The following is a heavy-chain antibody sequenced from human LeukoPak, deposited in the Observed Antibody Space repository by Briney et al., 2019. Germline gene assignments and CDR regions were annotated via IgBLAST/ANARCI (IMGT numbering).Heavy chain of an antibody. CDR1: GYTFTGYY. CDR3: ARVTTVTTFSAFDI. D-gene: IGHD4-17*01. Sequence: ASVKVSCKASGYTFTGYYMHWVRQAPGQGPEWMGWINPNSGGTNYAQKFQGRVTMTRDTSISTAYMELSRLRSDDTAVYYCARVTTVTTFSAFDIWGQGTMVTVSS. V-gene: IGHV1-2*02. J-gene: IGHJ3*02. CDR2: INPNSGGT.